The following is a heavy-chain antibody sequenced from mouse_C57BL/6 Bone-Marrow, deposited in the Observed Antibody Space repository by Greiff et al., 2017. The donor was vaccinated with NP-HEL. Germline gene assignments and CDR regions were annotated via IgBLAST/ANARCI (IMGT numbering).Heavy chain of an antibody. CDR3: ARNWDDWYFDV. D-gene: IGHD4-1*01. Sequence: EVKVVESGGDLVKPGGSLKLSCAASGFTFSSYGMSWVRQTPDKRLEWVATISSGGSYTYYPDSVKGRFTISRDNAKNTLYLQMSSLKSEDTAMYYCARNWDDWYFDVWGTGTTVTVSS. V-gene: IGHV5-6*01. CDR1: GFTFSSYG. CDR2: ISSGGSYT. J-gene: IGHJ1*03.